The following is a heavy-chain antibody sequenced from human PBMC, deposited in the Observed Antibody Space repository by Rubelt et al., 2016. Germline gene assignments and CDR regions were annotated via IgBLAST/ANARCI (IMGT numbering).Heavy chain of an antibody. Sequence: EVQLVQSGAEVKKPGESLKISCQGSRNTFSNYWIGWVRQMPGKGLEWMGIIYPGDLDTRYSPSFQGRVSSSADKSISTAYLQWSSLKASDTAMYYCARLFGGTNYDYFQHWGQGTLVTVSS. CDR2: IYPGDLDT. D-gene: IGHD1-26*01. CDR1: RNTFSNYW. V-gene: IGHV5-51*01. CDR3: ARLFGGTNYDYFQH. J-gene: IGHJ1*01.